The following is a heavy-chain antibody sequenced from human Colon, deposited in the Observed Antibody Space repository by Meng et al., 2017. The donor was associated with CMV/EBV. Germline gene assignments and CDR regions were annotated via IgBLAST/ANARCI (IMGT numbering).Heavy chain of an antibody. Sequence: GGSLRLSCAASGFTFSNYWMTWLRQAPGRGLELVAHIKEDGSEKYFVGSVKGRFTISRDNAKNSLYLQMNSLRAEDTAVYYCARDPFIKAFDIWGQGTMVIVSS. CDR1: GFTFSNYW. J-gene: IGHJ3*02. CDR3: ARDPFIKAFDI. CDR2: IKEDGSEK. V-gene: IGHV3-7*01.